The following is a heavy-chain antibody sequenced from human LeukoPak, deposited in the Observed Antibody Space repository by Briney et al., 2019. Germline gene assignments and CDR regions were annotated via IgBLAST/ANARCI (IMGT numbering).Heavy chain of an antibody. J-gene: IGHJ4*02. D-gene: IGHD1-1*01. V-gene: IGHV3-7*01. CDR2: IKQDGSDK. CDR3: ARLTGTTGFDY. CDR1: GFPFSSYW. Sequence: PGGSLGLSCAASGFPFSSYWMSWVRQAPGKGLEWVANIKQDGSDKYYVDSVKGRFTISRDSAKNSLYLQLNSLRADDTAVYYCARLTGTTGFDYWGQGTLVTVSS.